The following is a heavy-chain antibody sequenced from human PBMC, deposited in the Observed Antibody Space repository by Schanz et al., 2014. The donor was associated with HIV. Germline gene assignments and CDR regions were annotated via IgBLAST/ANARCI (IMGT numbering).Heavy chain of an antibody. J-gene: IGHJ6*02. D-gene: IGHD6-13*01. CDR1: GGTFSAHA. CDR3: ARTDHLASAGMDYYYGMDV. V-gene: IGHV3-30*03. Sequence: QVQLVESGGGMVLPGTSLRLSCAASGGTFSAHAFHWVRQAPGRGLEWVALISHDGSNKYYADSVKGRFTISRDNSKNTLYLQMNRLRAEDTAVYYCARTDHLASAGMDYYYGMDVWGQGTTVTVSS. CDR2: ISHDGSNK.